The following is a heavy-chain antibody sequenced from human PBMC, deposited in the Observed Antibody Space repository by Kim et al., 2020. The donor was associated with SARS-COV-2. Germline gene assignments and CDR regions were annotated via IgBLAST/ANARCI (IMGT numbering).Heavy chain of an antibody. CDR1: GFTFGIYA. Sequence: GGSLRLSCAASGFTFGIYAIHWVRQVPGKGLEWVAVISYDGNNKYYADSVKGRFTISRDKATKTVFLQMNSLRAEDTAVYYCARRAFPEYRIRAVIGLLDPWGQGTLVTVSS. D-gene: IGHD3-10*01. CDR3: ARRAFPEYRIRAVIGLLDP. J-gene: IGHJ5*02. CDR2: ISYDGNNK. V-gene: IGHV3-30*04.